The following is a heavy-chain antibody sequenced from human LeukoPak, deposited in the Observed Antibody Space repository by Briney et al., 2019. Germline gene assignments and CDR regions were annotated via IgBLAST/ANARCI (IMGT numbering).Heavy chain of an antibody. V-gene: IGHV3-23*01. CDR3: AKVGRPVSMVRGVRGWFDP. D-gene: IGHD3-10*01. CDR2: FSGRGGST. CDR1: GFTFSSDA. Sequence: GGSLRLSCAASGFTFSSDAMSWVRQATGKRLEWVSAFSGRGGSTYYADSVKGRFTISRDNSKNTLYLQMNSLRAEDTAVYYCAKVGRPVSMVRGVRGWFDPWGQGTLVTVSS. J-gene: IGHJ5*02.